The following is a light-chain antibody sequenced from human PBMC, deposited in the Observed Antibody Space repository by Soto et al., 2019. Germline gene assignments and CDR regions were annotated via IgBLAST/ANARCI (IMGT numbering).Light chain of an antibody. Sequence: DIQMTQSPSSLSASVGDRVTITCRARQTINTYLNWYQQTPGTAPKLLIYDASSLQSGVPSRFSGSGSGTDFTLTISSLQPEDFTTYYCQQSYTTPWTFGQGTKVDIK. V-gene: IGKV1-39*01. CDR3: QQSYTTPWT. CDR2: DAS. J-gene: IGKJ1*01. CDR1: QTINTY.